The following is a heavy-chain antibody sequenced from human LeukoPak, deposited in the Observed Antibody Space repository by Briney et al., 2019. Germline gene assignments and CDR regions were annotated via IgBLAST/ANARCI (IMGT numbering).Heavy chain of an antibody. CDR3: AKDRYGDYEAPYHYYMDV. Sequence: ASVKVSCKASGYTFSGYYMHWVRQAPGQGLEWMGWINPNSGGTNYAQKFQGRVTMTRDTSISTAYMEVSRLRSDDTAVYYCAKDRYGDYEAPYHYYMDVWGKGTTVTVSS. J-gene: IGHJ6*03. V-gene: IGHV1-2*02. CDR1: GYTFSGYY. D-gene: IGHD4-17*01. CDR2: INPNSGGT.